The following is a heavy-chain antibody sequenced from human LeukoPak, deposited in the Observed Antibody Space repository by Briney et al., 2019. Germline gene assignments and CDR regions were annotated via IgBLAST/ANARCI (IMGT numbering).Heavy chain of an antibody. J-gene: IGHJ6*02. CDR3: ARDYDSSGYYGAWYYYGMDV. Sequence: GASVKVSCKASGYTFTGYYMHWVRQAPGQGLEWMGWINPNSGGTNYAQKFQGRVTMTRDTSISTAYMELSRLRSDDTAVYYCARDYDSSGYYGAWYYYGMDVWGQGTTGTVSS. V-gene: IGHV1-2*02. D-gene: IGHD3-22*01. CDR1: GYTFTGYY. CDR2: INPNSGGT.